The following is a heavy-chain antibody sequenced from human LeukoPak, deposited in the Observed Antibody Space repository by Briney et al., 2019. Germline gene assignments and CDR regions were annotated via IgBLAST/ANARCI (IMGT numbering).Heavy chain of an antibody. Sequence: ASVKVSCKASGYTFTGYYMHWVRQAPGQGLEWMGWINPNSGGTNYAQKFQGRVTMTRDTSISTAYMELSRLRSDDTAVYYCARVPSNDYGSRYHFDYWGQGTLVTVSS. CDR3: ARVPSNDYGSRYHFDY. CDR1: GYTFTGYY. V-gene: IGHV1-2*02. J-gene: IGHJ4*02. D-gene: IGHD4-17*01. CDR2: INPNSGGT.